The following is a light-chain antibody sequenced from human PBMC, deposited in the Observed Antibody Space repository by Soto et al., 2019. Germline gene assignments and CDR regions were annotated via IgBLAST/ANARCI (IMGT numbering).Light chain of an antibody. V-gene: IGKV3-20*01. CDR3: QQYGSSPRT. CDR2: DAS. CDR1: QSLSSSQ. Sequence: EIVLTHSPGTLSLSPWERATLSCRASQSLSSSQLAWYQQKPGQAPRLLIHDASSRATGISDRFTGSGSGTDFTLTITTLEPEDFAVYYCQQYGSSPRTFGLGTKVDIK. J-gene: IGKJ1*01.